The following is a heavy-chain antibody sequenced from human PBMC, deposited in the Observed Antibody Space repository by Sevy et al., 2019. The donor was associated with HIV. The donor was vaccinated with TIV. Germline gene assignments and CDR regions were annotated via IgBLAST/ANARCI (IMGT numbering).Heavy chain of an antibody. V-gene: IGHV3-21*01. J-gene: IGHJ4*02. CDR2: ISSSSNDI. Sequence: GGSLRLSCAASGFIFSNYNMKWVRQAPGKGLEWVSSISSSSNDIYYADSMKGRFTIARNNAKNSLYLQMNSLRAEDTAVYYCARKMERLVPDYWGKGTLVTVSS. D-gene: IGHD1-1*01. CDR3: ARKMERLVPDY. CDR1: GFIFSNYN.